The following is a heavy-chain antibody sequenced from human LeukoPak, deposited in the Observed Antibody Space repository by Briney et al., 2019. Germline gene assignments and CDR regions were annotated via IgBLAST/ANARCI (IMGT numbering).Heavy chain of an antibody. Sequence: GGSLRLSCAASEFSVGSNYMTWVRQAPGKGLEWVSGISWNSGSIGYADSVKGRFTISRDNAKNSLYLQMNSLRAEDTALYYCAKGARYGSGSSLQNFDYWGQGTLVTVSS. D-gene: IGHD3-10*01. J-gene: IGHJ4*02. CDR2: ISWNSGSI. CDR1: EFSVGSNY. CDR3: AKGARYGSGSSLQNFDY. V-gene: IGHV3-9*01.